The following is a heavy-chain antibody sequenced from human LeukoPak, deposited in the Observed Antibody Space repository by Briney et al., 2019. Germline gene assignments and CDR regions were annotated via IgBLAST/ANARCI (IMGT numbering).Heavy chain of an antibody. D-gene: IGHD6-6*01. CDR3: ASQGGIAARRNGRRYNWFDP. J-gene: IGHJ5*02. Sequence: NPSETLSLTCAVYGGSFSGYYWSWIRQPPGKGPEWXXXXXXXXXTNYNPSLKSRVTISVDTSKNQFSLKLSSVTAADTAVYYCASQGGIAARRNGRRYNWFDPWGQGTLVTVSS. CDR2: XXXXXXT. CDR1: GGSFSGYY. V-gene: IGHV4-34*01.